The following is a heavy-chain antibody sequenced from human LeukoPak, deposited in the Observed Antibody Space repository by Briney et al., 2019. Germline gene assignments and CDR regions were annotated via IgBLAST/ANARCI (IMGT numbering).Heavy chain of an antibody. J-gene: IGHJ2*01. Sequence: GGFLRVSCAASGFDFNNFAMTWVRQAPGKGLEWVSSLCGSGAYTFYAPSAKGRFTISRENSRNTLYLQMDSLGVDDTAVYYCARDGHFDTSGSLLGWYFDLWGRGTLVSVSS. CDR2: LCGSGAYT. CDR1: GFDFNNFA. V-gene: IGHV3-23*01. D-gene: IGHD3-22*01. CDR3: ARDGHFDTSGSLLGWYFDL.